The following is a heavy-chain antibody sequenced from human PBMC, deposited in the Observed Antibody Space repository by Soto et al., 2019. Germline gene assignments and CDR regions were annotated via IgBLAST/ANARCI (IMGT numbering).Heavy chain of an antibody. J-gene: IGHJ4*02. CDR3: ASRGYSYGYDYFDY. Sequence: GGSLRLSCAASGFTFSSYAMHWVRQAPGKGLEWVAVISYDGSNKYYADSVKGRFTISRDNSKNTLYLQMNSLRAEDTAVYYCASRGYSYGYDYFDYWGQGTLVTVSS. V-gene: IGHV3-30-3*01. CDR2: ISYDGSNK. D-gene: IGHD5-18*01. CDR1: GFTFSSYA.